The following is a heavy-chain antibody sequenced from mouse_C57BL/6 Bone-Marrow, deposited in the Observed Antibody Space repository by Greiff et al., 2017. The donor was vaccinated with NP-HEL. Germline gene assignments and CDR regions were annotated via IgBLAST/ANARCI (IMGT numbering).Heavy chain of an antibody. CDR1: GYTFTSYW. D-gene: IGHD2-4*01. CDR2: IDPNSGGT. J-gene: IGHJ3*01. CDR3: ARGIYYDYDWFAY. V-gene: IGHV1-72*01. Sequence: VKLQESGAELVKPGASVKLSCKASGYTFTSYWMHWVKQRPGRGLEWIGRIDPNSGGTKYNEKFKSKATLTVDKPSSTAYMQLSSLTSEDSAVYYCARGIYYDYDWFAYWGQGTLVTVSA.